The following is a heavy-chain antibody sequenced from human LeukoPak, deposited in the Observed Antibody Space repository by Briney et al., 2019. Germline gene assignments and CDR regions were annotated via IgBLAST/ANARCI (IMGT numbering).Heavy chain of an antibody. CDR2: ISGSGGST. J-gene: IGHJ4*02. CDR3: AKAIAYYYDSSGYFFDY. V-gene: IGHV3-23*01. D-gene: IGHD3-22*01. Sequence: QPGGSLRLSCAASGFTFSSYAMSWVRQAPGKGLEWVSAISGSGGSTYYADSVKGRFTISRDNSKNTLYLQMNSLRAEDTAVYYCAKAIAYYYDSSGYFFDYWGQGTLVTVPS. CDR1: GFTFSSYA.